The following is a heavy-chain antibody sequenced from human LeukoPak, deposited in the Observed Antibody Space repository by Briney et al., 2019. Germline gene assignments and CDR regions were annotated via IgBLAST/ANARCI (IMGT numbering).Heavy chain of an antibody. CDR3: ARGNAHAFDI. CDR2: INTDGSGT. CDR1: RFTFSSYW. V-gene: IGHV3-74*01. J-gene: IGHJ3*02. D-gene: IGHD1-1*01. Sequence: PGGSLRLSCAASRFTFSSYWMHWVRQAPGKGLVWVSRINTDGSGTSYADSVKGRFTISRDNAKNTLYLQVNSLRAEDTAVYYCARGNAHAFDIWGQGTMVTVSS.